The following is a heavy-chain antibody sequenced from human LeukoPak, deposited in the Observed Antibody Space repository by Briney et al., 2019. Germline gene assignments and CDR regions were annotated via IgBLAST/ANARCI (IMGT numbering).Heavy chain of an antibody. CDR2: INPSGGST. Sequence: ASVKVSCKASGYTFTSYYMHWVRQAPGQGLEWMGIINPSGGSTSYAQKFQGRVTMTRDTSTSTVYMELSSLRSEDTAVYYCARGRVTMVRGVIEFGYWGQGTLVTVSS. J-gene: IGHJ4*02. D-gene: IGHD3-10*01. CDR3: ARGRVTMVRGVIEFGY. CDR1: GYTFTSYY. V-gene: IGHV1-46*01.